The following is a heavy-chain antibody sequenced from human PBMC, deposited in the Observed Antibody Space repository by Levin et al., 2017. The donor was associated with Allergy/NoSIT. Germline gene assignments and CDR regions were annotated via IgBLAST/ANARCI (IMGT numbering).Heavy chain of an antibody. CDR3: ARDPYYYGSGSYGSRGYGMDV. CDR1: GFTFSSYA. V-gene: IGHV3-30*04. D-gene: IGHD3-10*01. J-gene: IGHJ6*02. CDR2: ISYDGSNK. Sequence: GESLKISCAASGFTFSSYAMHWVRQAPGKGLEWVAVISYDGSNKYYADSVKGRFTISRDNSKNTLYLQMNSLRAEDTAVYYCARDPYYYGSGSYGSRGYGMDVWGQGTTVTVSS.